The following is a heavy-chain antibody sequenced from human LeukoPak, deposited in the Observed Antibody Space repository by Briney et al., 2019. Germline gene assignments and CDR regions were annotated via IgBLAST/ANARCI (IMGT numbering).Heavy chain of an antibody. CDR3: ARPVAGRSFDY. D-gene: IGHD6-19*01. CDR2: INTDGSST. CDR1: GFTFSSYW. J-gene: IGHJ4*02. V-gene: IGHV3-74*01. Sequence: GGSLRLSCAASGFTFSSYWMHWVRQAPGKGLVWVSRINTDGSSTSYADSVKGRFTISRDNAKNTLYLQMNSLRAEDTAVYYCARPVAGRSFDYWGQGTLVTVSS.